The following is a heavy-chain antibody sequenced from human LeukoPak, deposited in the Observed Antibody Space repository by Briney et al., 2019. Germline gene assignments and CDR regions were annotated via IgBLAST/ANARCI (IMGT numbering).Heavy chain of an antibody. CDR3: ARAGHRRYYYDNGYDY. CDR2: ISAYNGHT. V-gene: IGHV1-18*01. CDR1: GGTFSSYG. D-gene: IGHD3-22*01. J-gene: IGHJ4*02. Sequence: ASVKVSCKASGGTFSSYGISWVRQAPGQGLEWMGWISAYNGHTNYAQKLQGRVTMTTDTSTSTAYMELRSLRSDDTAVFYCARAGHRRYYYDNGYDYWGQGTLVTVSS.